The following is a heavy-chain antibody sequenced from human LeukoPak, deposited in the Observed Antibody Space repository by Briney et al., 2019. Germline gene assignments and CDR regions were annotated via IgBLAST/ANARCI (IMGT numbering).Heavy chain of an antibody. J-gene: IGHJ4*02. Sequence: GGSLRLSCAASGFTFSDYFMSWIRQAPGKGLEWVSAISGSGGSTYYADSVKGRFTISRDNSKNTLYLQMNSLRAEDAAVYYCAKDPLWFGEIADWGQGTLVTVSS. CDR3: AKDPLWFGEIAD. D-gene: IGHD3-10*01. V-gene: IGHV3-23*01. CDR2: ISGSGGST. CDR1: GFTFSDYF.